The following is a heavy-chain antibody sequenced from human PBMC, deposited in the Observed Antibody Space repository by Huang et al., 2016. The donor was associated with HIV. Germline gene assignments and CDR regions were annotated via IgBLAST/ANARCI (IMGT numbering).Heavy chain of an antibody. CDR3: AREALRPGAGIKGYFDY. CDR2: IYTSGST. V-gene: IGHV4-61*09. CDR1: GGSINSVTYY. J-gene: IGHJ4*02. D-gene: IGHD6-19*01. Sequence: QVQLQESGPGLVKPSQTLSLTCTVSGGSINSVTYYWSWIRQPAVKGLDWIGHIYTSGSTNHNPAPKSRFTIAVDTSKNQFSLKLGSVTAADTAVYYCAREALRPGAGIKGYFDYWGPGTRVTVSS.